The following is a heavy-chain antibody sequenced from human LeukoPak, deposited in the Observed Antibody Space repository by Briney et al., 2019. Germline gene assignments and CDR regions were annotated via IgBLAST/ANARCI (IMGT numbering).Heavy chain of an antibody. Sequence: PSETLSLTCAVYGGSFSGYYWNWIRQPPGKGLEWIGEINHSGSTNYNPSLKSRVTISVDTSKNRFSLKLSSVTAADTAVYYCARGIQLSPSTFDYWGQGTLVTVSS. D-gene: IGHD5-18*01. J-gene: IGHJ4*02. V-gene: IGHV4-34*01. CDR1: GGSFSGYY. CDR2: INHSGST. CDR3: ARGIQLSPSTFDY.